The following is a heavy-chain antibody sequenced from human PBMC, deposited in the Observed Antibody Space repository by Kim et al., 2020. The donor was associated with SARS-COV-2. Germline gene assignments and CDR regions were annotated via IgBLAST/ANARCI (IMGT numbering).Heavy chain of an antibody. V-gene: IGHV3-53*01. Sequence: YATSVKGRFTISRDNSKTTVYLQRNSLRVEDTAVYFCARDRGGTGAVFDYWGQGTLVTVSS. D-gene: IGHD3-16*01. J-gene: IGHJ4*02. CDR3: ARDRGGTGAVFDY.